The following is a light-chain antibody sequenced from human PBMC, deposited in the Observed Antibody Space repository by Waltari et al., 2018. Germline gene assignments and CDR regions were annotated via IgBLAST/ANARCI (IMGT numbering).Light chain of an antibody. V-gene: IGLV1-40*01. CDR3: QSYDSSLSAVV. Sequence: QSVLTQPPSVSGAPGQRVTISCTGSSSNIGAGYDVHWYQQLPGTAPKLPIYGNRNRPSGVPDRVSGSKSGTSASLAITGLQAEDEADYYCQSYDSSLSAVVFGGGTKLTVL. J-gene: IGLJ2*01. CDR1: SSNIGAGYD. CDR2: GNR.